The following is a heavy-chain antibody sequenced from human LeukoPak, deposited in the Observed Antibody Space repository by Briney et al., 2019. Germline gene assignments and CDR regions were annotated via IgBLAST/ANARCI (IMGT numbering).Heavy chain of an antibody. CDR2: IYYSGST. J-gene: IGHJ4*02. CDR3: ARSQNYYGSGDY. CDR1: GGSISSSSYY. D-gene: IGHD3-10*01. V-gene: IGHV4-39*07. Sequence: SETLSLTCTVSGGSISSSSYYWGWIRQPPGKGLEWIGSIYYSGSTYYNPSLKSRVTISVDTSKNQFSPKLSSVTAADTAVYYCARSQNYYGSGDYWSQGTLVTVSS.